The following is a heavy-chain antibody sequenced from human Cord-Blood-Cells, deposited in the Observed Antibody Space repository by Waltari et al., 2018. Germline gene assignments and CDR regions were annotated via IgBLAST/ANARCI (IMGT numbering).Heavy chain of an antibody. CDR1: GFPFSSYA. J-gene: IGHJ6*02. CDR2: ISYDGSNK. Sequence: QVQLVASGGGVVQPGWSLSLPCAASGFPFSSYAMHWVRPAPGKGLEGVAVISYDGSNKYYADSVKGRFTISRDNSKNTLYLQMNSLRAEDTAVYYCARGGDYVTYYYYGMDVWGQGTTVTVSS. D-gene: IGHD4-17*01. CDR3: ARGGDYVTYYYYGMDV. V-gene: IGHV3-30-3*01.